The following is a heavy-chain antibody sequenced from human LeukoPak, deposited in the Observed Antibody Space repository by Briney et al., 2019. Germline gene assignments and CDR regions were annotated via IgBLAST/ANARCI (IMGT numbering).Heavy chain of an antibody. CDR2: IYTSGST. CDR3: ARGNQGYCSSTSCYGPYYYYMDV. D-gene: IGHD2-2*01. Sequence: SETLSLTCTVSGGSISSYYWSWIRQPAGKGLEWIGRIYTSGSTNYNPSLKSRVTMSVDTSKNQFSLKLSSVTAADTAVYYCARGNQGYCSSTSCYGPYYYYMDVWGKGTTVTVSS. V-gene: IGHV4-4*07. CDR1: GGSISSYY. J-gene: IGHJ6*03.